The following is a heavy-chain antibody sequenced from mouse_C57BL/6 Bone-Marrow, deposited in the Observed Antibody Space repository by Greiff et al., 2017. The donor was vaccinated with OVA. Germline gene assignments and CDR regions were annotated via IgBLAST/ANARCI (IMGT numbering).Heavy chain of an antibody. CDR2: INYDGSST. CDR1: GFTFSDYY. J-gene: IGHJ4*01. CDR3: ARVLGTHYAMDY. V-gene: IGHV5-16*01. Sequence: EVKLVESEGGLVQPGSSMKLSCTASGFTFSDYYMAWVRQVPEKGLEWVANINYDGSSTYYLDSLKSRFIISRDNAKNILYLQMSSLKSEDTATYYGARVLGTHYAMDYWGQGTSVTVSS. D-gene: IGHD3-3*01.